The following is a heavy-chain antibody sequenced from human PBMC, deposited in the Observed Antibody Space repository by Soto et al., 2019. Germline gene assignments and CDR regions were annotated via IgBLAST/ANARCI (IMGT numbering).Heavy chain of an antibody. V-gene: IGHV1-18*01. D-gene: IGHD3-3*01. CDR2: ISADNGNT. CDR1: GYTFTSYG. J-gene: IGHJ6*02. CDR3: ARRPYYYLWWGDRYGIDV. Sequence: QVQLVQSGAEVKKPGASVKVSCKASGYTFTSYGISWVRQAPGQGLEWMGWISADNGNTNYAQKLQGRVTMTTDTSTSKAYMELRSQRPDGTAEYYCARRPYYYLWWGDRYGIDVWGQFTTVTV.